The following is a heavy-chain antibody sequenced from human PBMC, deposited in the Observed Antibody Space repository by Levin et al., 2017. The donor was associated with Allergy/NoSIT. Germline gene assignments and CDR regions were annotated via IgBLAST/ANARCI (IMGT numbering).Heavy chain of an antibody. Sequence: SETLSLTCTVSGGPISSYYWSWIRQPPGMGLEWVGSIYYSGSTNYNPSLKSRVTISVDTSRNQVSLRLRSVTAADTAVYYCARAPAYSFGYLNAFDIWGQGTMVTVSS. CDR1: GGPISSYY. CDR3: ARAPAYSFGYLNAFDI. V-gene: IGHV4-59*01. CDR2: IYYSGST. D-gene: IGHD5-18*01. J-gene: IGHJ3*02.